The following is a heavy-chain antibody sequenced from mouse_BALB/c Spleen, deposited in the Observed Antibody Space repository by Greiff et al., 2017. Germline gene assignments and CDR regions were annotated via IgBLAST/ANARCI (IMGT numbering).Heavy chain of an antibody. D-gene: IGHD2-14*01. CDR3: ARDKRYDEGDAMDY. J-gene: IGHJ4*01. CDR2: ISDGGSYT. V-gene: IGHV5-4*02. CDR1: GFTFSDYY. Sequence: EVQRVESGGGLVKPGGSLKLSCAASGFTFSDYYMYWVRQTPEKRLEWVATISDGGSYTYYPDSVKGRFTISRDNAKNNLYLQMSSLKSEDTAMYYCARDKRYDEGDAMDYWGQGTSVTVSS.